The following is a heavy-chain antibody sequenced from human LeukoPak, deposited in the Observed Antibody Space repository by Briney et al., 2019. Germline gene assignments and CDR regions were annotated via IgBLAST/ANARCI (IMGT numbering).Heavy chain of an antibody. D-gene: IGHD3-3*01. V-gene: IGHV1-24*01. J-gene: IGHJ5*02. Sequence: ASVKVSCKVSGYTLTELSMHWVRQAPGKGLEWMGGFDPEDGETIYAQKFQGRVTMTEDTSTDTAYMELSSLRSEDTAVYYCAREALSITIFGVVTMGAYWFDPWGQGTLVTVSS. CDR3: AREALSITIFGVVTMGAYWFDP. CDR2: FDPEDGET. CDR1: GYTLTELS.